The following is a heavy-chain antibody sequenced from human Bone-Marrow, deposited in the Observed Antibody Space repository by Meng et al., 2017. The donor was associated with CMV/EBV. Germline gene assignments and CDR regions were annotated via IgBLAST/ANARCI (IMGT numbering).Heavy chain of an antibody. CDR2: IYSGGST. CDR3: AKDNLDWGLEIGYCSSTSCATFDY. D-gene: IGHD2-2*01. J-gene: IGHJ4*02. V-gene: IGHV3-53*01. Sequence: GESLKISCAASGFTVSSNYMSWVRQAPGKGLEWVSVIYSGGSTYYADSVKGRFTISRDNSKNTLYLQMNSLRAEDTAVYYCAKDNLDWGLEIGYCSSTSCATFDYWGQGKLVTVSS. CDR1: GFTVSSNY.